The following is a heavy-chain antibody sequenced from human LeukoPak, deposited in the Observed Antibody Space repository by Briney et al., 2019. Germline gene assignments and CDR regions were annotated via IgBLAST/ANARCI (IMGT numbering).Heavy chain of an antibody. CDR3: ARYGNMVTTIFSFDS. CDR2: FHYTGST. J-gene: IGHJ4*02. V-gene: IGHV4-59*08. Sequence: PSETVSLKCTVYTDSIYSKHWIGKPQPPGRGREGIIYFHYTGSTYYDTLLESRITISKNPSKKHYSLRHTPLTARDTAVCYCARYGNMVTTIFSFDSWGEGTLVTVSS. CDR1: TDSIYSKH. D-gene: IGHD2-21*02.